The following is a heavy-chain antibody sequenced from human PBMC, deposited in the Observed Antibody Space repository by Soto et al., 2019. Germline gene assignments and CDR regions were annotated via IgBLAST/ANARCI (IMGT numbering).Heavy chain of an antibody. CDR3: ARQVLDSSGWYYFDY. CDR1: GGSFSGYY. CDR2: INHSGST. J-gene: IGHJ4*02. Sequence: QVQLQQWGAGLLKPSETLSLTCAVYGGSFSGYYWSWIRQPPGKGLEWIGEINHSGSTNYNPSLKSRVTISVATSKNQFSLKLSSVTAADTAVYYCARQVLDSSGWYYFDYWGQGTLVTVSS. V-gene: IGHV4-34*01. D-gene: IGHD6-19*01.